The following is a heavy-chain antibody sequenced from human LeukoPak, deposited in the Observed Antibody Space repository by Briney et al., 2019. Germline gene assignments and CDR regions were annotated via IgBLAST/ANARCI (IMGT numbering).Heavy chain of an antibody. CDR1: GFTFDDYA. Sequence: GGSLRLSCAASGFTFDDYAMHWVRQAPGKGLEWVSGISWDSGSVDSADSVKDRFTISRDNARNSLYLQMNSLRAEDTALYYCAKGNSYDSSGLPFDYWGQGTLVTVSS. V-gene: IGHV3-9*01. D-gene: IGHD3-22*01. J-gene: IGHJ4*02. CDR3: AKGNSYDSSGLPFDY. CDR2: ISWDSGSV.